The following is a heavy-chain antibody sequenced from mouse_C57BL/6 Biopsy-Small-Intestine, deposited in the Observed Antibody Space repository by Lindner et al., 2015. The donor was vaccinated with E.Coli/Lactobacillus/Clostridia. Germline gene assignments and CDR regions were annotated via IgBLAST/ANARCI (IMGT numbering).Heavy chain of an antibody. CDR1: GYTFTSYG. J-gene: IGHJ1*03. CDR2: IYPRSGNT. D-gene: IGHD1-1*01. Sequence: VQLQESGAELARPGASVKLSCKASGYTFTSYGISWVKQRTGQGLEWIGEIYPRSGNTYYNEKFKGKATLTADKSSSTAYMELRSLTSEDTAVYYCASLHYYGSSQSPYWYFDVWGTGTTVTVSS. CDR3: ASLHYYGSSQSPYWYFDV. V-gene: IGHV1-81*01.